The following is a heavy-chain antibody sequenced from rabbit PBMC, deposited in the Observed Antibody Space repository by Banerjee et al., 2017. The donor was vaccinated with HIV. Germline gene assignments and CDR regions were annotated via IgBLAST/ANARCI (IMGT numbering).Heavy chain of an antibody. V-gene: IGHV1S45*01. J-gene: IGHJ4*01. D-gene: IGHD1-1*01. CDR3: ARTVVGSGYSNYFNL. CDR1: GNDFSAYA. CDR2: IYAGSSGTT. Sequence: QQQLEESGGGLVKPEGSLTLTCKASGNDFSAYAISWVRQAPGKGLELIAYIYAGSSGTTYYASWAKGRFTISKTSSTTVTLQMTSLTAADTATYFCARTVVGSGYSNYFNLWGPGALVTVS.